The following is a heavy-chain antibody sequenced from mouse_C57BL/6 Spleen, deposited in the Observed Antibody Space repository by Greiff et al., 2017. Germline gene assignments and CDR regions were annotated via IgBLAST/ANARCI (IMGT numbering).Heavy chain of an antibody. V-gene: IGHV1-81*01. CDR3: ARRGSEGAQALAY. D-gene: IGHD3-2*02. CDR1: GYTFTSYG. J-gene: IGHJ3*01. CDR2: IYPRSGNT. Sequence: QVQPQQSGAELARPGASVKLSCKASGYTFTSYGISWVKQRTGQGLEWIGEIYPRSGNTYYNEKFKGKATLTADKSSSTAYMELRSLTSEDSAVYFCARRGSEGAQALAYWGQGTLVTVSA.